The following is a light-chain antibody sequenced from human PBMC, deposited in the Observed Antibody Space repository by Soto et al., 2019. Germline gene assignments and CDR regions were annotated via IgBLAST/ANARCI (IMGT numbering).Light chain of an antibody. CDR1: SSNIGAGFD. CDR3: SLYSSNGSLI. J-gene: IGLJ1*01. Sequence: QSVLTQPPSVSGAPGQTVTISCTGSSSNIGAGFDVHWYQQVPGTAPKLVLYSNTARPSGVPDRFSGSRSGNTASLTISGLQAEDETDYFCSLYSSNGSLIFGPGTKLTVL. V-gene: IGLV1-40*01. CDR2: SNT.